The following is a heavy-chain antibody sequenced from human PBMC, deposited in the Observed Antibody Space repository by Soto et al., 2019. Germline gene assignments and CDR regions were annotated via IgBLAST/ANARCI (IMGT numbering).Heavy chain of an antibody. CDR1: GFTFISYA. CDR3: VKGDTAMATVGYYYYVMDV. V-gene: IGHV3-64D*06. Sequence: GGSLRLSCSASGFTFISYAMHWVRQAPGKGLEYVSAISSNGGSTHYADSVKGRFTISRDNSKNTLYLQMSSLRAEDTAVYYCVKGDTAMATVGYYYYVMDVWGQGTTVTVSS. D-gene: IGHD5-18*01. CDR2: ISSNGGST. J-gene: IGHJ6*02.